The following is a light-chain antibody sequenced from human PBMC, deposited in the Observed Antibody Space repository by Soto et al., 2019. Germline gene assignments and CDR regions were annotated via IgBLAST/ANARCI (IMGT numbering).Light chain of an antibody. Sequence: QSALTQPASVSGSPGQSITISCTGTSSDVGSYNLVSWYQQHPGKAPKLMIYEGSKRPSGVPDRFSGSKSGNTASLTVSGLQAEDEADYYYSSYAGSSNVFGTGTKLTVL. J-gene: IGLJ1*01. CDR1: SSDVGSYNL. V-gene: IGLV2-14*02. CDR2: EGS. CDR3: SSYAGSSNV.